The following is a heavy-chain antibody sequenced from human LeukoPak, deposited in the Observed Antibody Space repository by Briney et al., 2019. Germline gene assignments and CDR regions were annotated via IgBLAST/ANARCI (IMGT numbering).Heavy chain of an antibody. CDR2: ISSGSSTI. CDR3: ARDQTRRFDY. D-gene: IGHD2-2*01. CDR1: GFTFSSYA. V-gene: IGHV3-48*04. J-gene: IGHJ4*02. Sequence: GGSLRLSCAASGFTFSSYAMNWVRQAPGKGLEWVSYISSGSSTIYYADSVKGRFTISRDNAKNSLYLQMNSLRAEDTAVYYCARDQTRRFDYWGQGTLVTVSS.